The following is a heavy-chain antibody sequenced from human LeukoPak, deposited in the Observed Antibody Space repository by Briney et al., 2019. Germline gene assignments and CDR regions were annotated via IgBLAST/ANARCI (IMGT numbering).Heavy chain of an antibody. V-gene: IGHV3-9*01. Sequence: GRSLRLSCAASGFTFDDYAMHWVRQAPGKGLEWVSGISWNSGSIGYADSVKGRFTISRDNAKNSLYLQMNSLRAEDTALYYCAKALGGANYYGSGSPGGFDYWGQGTLVTVSS. D-gene: IGHD3-10*01. CDR2: ISWNSGSI. J-gene: IGHJ4*02. CDR1: GFTFDDYA. CDR3: AKALGGANYYGSGSPGGFDY.